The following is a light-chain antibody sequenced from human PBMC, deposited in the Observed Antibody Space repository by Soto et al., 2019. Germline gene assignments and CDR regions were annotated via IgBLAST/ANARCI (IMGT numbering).Light chain of an antibody. CDR3: QQYPGYT. Sequence: EIVLTQSPGTLSLSPGERATLSCRASQSVSSSYLAWYQQKPGQAPRLLIYGASSRATGTPDRFSGSGSGTAFTLTISRLEPEDFAVYYCQQYPGYTFGQRTKLEIK. J-gene: IGKJ2*01. CDR2: GAS. CDR1: QSVSSSY. V-gene: IGKV3-20*01.